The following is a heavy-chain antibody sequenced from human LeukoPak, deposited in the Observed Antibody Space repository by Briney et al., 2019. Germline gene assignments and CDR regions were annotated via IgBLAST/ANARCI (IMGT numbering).Heavy chain of an antibody. J-gene: IGHJ5*01. CDR2: INPNSGGT. CDR1: GYTFTGYY. CDR3: ARVGVGVLWFGELLPSGWFDY. D-gene: IGHD3-10*01. V-gene: IGHV1-2*02. Sequence: ASVTLRFKASGYTFTGYYMHWVRLAPGQGLEWMGWINPNSGGTNYAQKFQGRVTMTRDTSISTAYMELSRLRSDDTAVYYCARVGVGVLWFGELLPSGWFDYWGQGTLVTVSS.